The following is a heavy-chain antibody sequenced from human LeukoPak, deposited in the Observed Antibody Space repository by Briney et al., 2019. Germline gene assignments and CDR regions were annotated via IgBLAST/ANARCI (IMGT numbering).Heavy chain of an antibody. D-gene: IGHD4-23*01. CDR3: AKKAGTDYGGRSFDH. CDR1: GFTFSSYV. V-gene: IGHV3-23*01. Sequence: GGSLTLSCAASGFTFSSYVMSWVRQAPGKGLEWFSAIRGSGRSSDYADSVKGRFTNSRDNSKNTLYLQMNSLRAEDTAIYYCAKKAGTDYGGRSFDHWGQGTLVTVSS. CDR2: IRGSGRSS. J-gene: IGHJ4*02.